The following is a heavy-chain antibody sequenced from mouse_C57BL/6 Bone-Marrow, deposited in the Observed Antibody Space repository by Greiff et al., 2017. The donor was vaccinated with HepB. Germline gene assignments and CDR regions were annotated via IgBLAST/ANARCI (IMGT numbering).Heavy chain of an antibody. CDR3: ARRIYYYGSSYDYYAMDY. J-gene: IGHJ4*01. CDR2: ISSGSSTI. Sequence: EVHLVESGGGLVKPGGSLKLSCAASGFTFSDYGMHWVRQAPEKGLEWVAYISSGSSTIYYADTVKGRFTISRDNAKNTLFLQMTSLRSEDTAMSYCARRIYYYGSSYDYYAMDYWGQGTSVTVSA. CDR1: GFTFSDYG. V-gene: IGHV5-17*01. D-gene: IGHD1-1*01.